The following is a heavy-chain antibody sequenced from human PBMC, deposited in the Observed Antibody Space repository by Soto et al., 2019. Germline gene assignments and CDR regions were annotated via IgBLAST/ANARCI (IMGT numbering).Heavy chain of an antibody. J-gene: IGHJ6*02. D-gene: IGHD3-10*01. CDR3: ARDTMVRGASLDYYYYYGMDV. V-gene: IGHV1-46*01. Sequence: ASVKVSCKASGYTFTSYYMHWVRQAPGQGLEWMGIINPSGGSTSYAQKFQGRVTMTRDTSTSTVYMELSSLRSEDTAVYYCARDTMVRGASLDYYYYYGMDVWGQGTTVPVSS. CDR1: GYTFTSYY. CDR2: INPSGGST.